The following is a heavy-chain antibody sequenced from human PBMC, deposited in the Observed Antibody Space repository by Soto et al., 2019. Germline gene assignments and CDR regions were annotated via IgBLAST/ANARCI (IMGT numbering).Heavy chain of an antibody. CDR1: GYTFTSYD. J-gene: IGHJ6*02. V-gene: IGHV1-8*01. CDR3: ASEKTSDGMDV. Sequence: QVQLVQSGAEVKKPGPSVKVSCKASGYTFTSYDINWVRQATGQGLEWMGWMNPNSGNTGYAQKFQGRVTMARSCSISTAYMELSSLRSEDTVVYSCASEKTSDGMDVWGQGTTVTVSS. CDR2: MNPNSGNT.